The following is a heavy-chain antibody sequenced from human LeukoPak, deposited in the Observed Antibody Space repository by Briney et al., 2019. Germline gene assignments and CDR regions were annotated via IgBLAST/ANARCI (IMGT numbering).Heavy chain of an antibody. Sequence: SETLSLTCTVAGGSISSYYWSWIRQPPGKGLEWIGYIYYSGSTNYKPSLKSRVTISVDTSKNQFSLKLSSVTAADTAVYYCARGGYYGSGNDFRFDPWGQGTLVTVSS. D-gene: IGHD3-10*01. J-gene: IGHJ5*02. CDR3: ARGGYYGSGNDFRFDP. CDR2: IYYSGST. V-gene: IGHV4-59*01. CDR1: GGSISSYY.